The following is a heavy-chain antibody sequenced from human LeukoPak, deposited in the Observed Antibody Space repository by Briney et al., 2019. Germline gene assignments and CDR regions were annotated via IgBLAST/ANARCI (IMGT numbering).Heavy chain of an antibody. V-gene: IGHV1-46*01. CDR3: ARDPVGDYPDY. J-gene: IGHJ4*02. CDR1: GYTFTSYY. Sequence: ASVKVSCKASGYTFTSYYMHWVRQAPGQGLEWMGIINPSGGSTSYAQRFQGRVTMTRDTSTSTVYMELSSLRSEDTAVYYCARDPVGDYPDYCGPGTLVTVSS. CDR2: INPSGGST. D-gene: IGHD1-26*01.